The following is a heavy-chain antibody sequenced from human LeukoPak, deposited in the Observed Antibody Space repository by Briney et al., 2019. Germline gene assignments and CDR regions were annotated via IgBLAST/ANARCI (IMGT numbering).Heavy chain of an antibody. CDR3: ARVSGSYSYTDYFDY. CDR2: IIPILGTA. D-gene: IGHD1-26*01. V-gene: IGHV1-69*05. CDR1: GGTFSSYA. J-gene: IGHJ4*02. Sequence: SVKVSCKASGGTFSSYAISWVRQAPGQGLERMGGIIPILGTANYAQKFQGRVTITTDESTSTAYMELSSLRSEDTALYYCARVSGSYSYTDYFDYWGQGTLVTVSS.